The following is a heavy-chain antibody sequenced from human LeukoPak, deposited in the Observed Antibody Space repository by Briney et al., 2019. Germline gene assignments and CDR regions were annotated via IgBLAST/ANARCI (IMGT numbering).Heavy chain of an antibody. V-gene: IGHV3-9*01. CDR2: ISWNGGSI. CDR3: AKSPHTDYVYYFDY. D-gene: IGHD4-17*01. CDR1: GFIFDDYA. Sequence: PGGSPRLSCAASGFIFDDYAMHWVRQAPGKGLEWVSGISWNGGSIDYADSVKGRFTISRDNAKNSLYLQMNTLRGEDTALYYCAKSPHTDYVYYFDYWGQGTLVTVSS. J-gene: IGHJ4*02.